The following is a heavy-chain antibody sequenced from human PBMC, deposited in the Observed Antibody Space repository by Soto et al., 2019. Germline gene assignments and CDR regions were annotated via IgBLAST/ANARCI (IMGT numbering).Heavy chain of an antibody. CDR2: IIPIFGTA. Sequence: SVKVSCKASGGTFSSYAISWVRQAPGQGLEWMGGIIPIFGTANYAQKFQGRVTITADESTSTAYMELSSLRSEDTAVYYCARDGGGVVVAATLGYYYGMDVWGQGXTVTVSS. V-gene: IGHV1-69*13. CDR1: GGTFSSYA. CDR3: ARDGGGVVVAATLGYYYGMDV. J-gene: IGHJ6*02. D-gene: IGHD2-15*01.